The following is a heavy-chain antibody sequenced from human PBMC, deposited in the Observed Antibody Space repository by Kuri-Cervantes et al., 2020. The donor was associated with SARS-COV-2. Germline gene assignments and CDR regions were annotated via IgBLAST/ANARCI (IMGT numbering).Heavy chain of an antibody. J-gene: IGHJ4*02. CDR1: GFAFRGNA. CDR3: VGHGSSSI. D-gene: IGHD6-13*01. CDR2: ISGIGGYT. V-gene: IGHV3-23*01. Sequence: GESLKISCAASGFAFRGNAMSWVRQAPGKGLELVSDISGIGGYTYYADFVKGRFTTSRDDSKNTLYVHMNNLRVDDTAVYYCVGHGSSSIWGQGTLVTVSS.